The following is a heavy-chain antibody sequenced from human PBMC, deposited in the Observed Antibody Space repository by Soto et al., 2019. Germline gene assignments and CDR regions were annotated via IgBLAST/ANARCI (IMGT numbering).Heavy chain of an antibody. V-gene: IGHV4-30-2*01. D-gene: IGHD4-17*01. CDR2: LYHTGTT. Sequence: QLQLQESGSGLVKPSQTLSLACAVSGGSISSGGYSWSWIRQPPGKGLEWIGYLYHTGTTHYNPSLASPVTIPVDRSRNQFSRKLRSVTAADTAVYYCARAHCGDYGYGMDVWGQGTTVTVSS. CDR1: GGSISSGGYS. J-gene: IGHJ6*02. CDR3: ARAHCGDYGYGMDV.